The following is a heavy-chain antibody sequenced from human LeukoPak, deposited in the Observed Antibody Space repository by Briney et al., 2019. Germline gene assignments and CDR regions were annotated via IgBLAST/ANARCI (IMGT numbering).Heavy chain of an antibody. J-gene: IGHJ4*02. CDR1: GFTFSNVW. CDR3: TTGPIQIWSLNVDY. CDR2: IKTKSDGETT. Sequence: GGSLRLSCAGSGFTFSNVWMSWVRQAPGKGLEWIGRIKTKSDGETTDYGAAVKGRVTISRDDTKNTVFLQMTGLKTEDTGIHFCTTGPIQIWSLNVDYRGQGTPVTVSS. V-gene: IGHV3-15*01. D-gene: IGHD5-18*01.